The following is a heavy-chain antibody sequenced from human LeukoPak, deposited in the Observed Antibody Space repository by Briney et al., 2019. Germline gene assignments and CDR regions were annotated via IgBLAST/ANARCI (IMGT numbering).Heavy chain of an antibody. J-gene: IGHJ3*02. D-gene: IGHD2-15*01. Sequence: SETLSLTCIVSGGSISRYYWTWIRQPPGKGLEWIGYIYYSGSTNYNPSLKSRVTISVDTSKNQFSLKLTSMTAADTAVYYCARRSTSDAFDIWGQGTMVTVSS. CDR3: ARRSTSDAFDI. CDR2: IYYSGST. CDR1: GGSISRYY. V-gene: IGHV4-59*08.